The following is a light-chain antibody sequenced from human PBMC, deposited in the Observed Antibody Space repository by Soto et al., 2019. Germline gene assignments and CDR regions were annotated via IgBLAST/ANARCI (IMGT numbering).Light chain of an antibody. Sequence: DIPMTQSPSSVSAFVGDRVTITCRASQGISRSLAWYQQKSGEAPKLLIYAASLLQGGVPSRFSGSGSGTDFTLTITRLQPEDFATYYCQQANSFPYTFGPGTKVEIK. CDR1: QGISRS. J-gene: IGKJ3*01. CDR2: AAS. V-gene: IGKV1-12*01. CDR3: QQANSFPYT.